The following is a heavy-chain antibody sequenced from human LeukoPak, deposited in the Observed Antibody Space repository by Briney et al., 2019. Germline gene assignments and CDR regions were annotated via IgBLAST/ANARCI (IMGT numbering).Heavy chain of an antibody. CDR2: MSHNRGT. CDR3: ASYYASGVSAYNYYGMDV. Sequence: PSETLSLTCAVSGHSISTGYYWGWIRQPPGKGLEWIGSMSHNRGTYYNPSLKRPVTISMDTSKNQISLRLTSVTAADTAVYYCASYYASGVSAYNYYGMDVWGKGTTVTVSS. V-gene: IGHV4-38-2*01. CDR1: GHSISTGYY. J-gene: IGHJ6*04. D-gene: IGHD3-10*01.